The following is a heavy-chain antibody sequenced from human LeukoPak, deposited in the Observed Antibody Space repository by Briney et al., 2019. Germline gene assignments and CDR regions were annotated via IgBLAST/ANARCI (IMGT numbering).Heavy chain of an antibody. CDR2: ISSSSSYI. Sequence: GGSLRLSCAASGFTFSSYSMNWVRQAPGKGLEWVSSISSSSSYIYYADSVKGRFTISRDNAKNSLYLQMNSLRAEDTAVYYCARVRSSPTLKYYYTDVWGKGTAVTVSS. V-gene: IGHV3-21*01. CDR1: GFTFSSYS. J-gene: IGHJ6*03. CDR3: ARVRSSPTLKYYYTDV. D-gene: IGHD6-19*01.